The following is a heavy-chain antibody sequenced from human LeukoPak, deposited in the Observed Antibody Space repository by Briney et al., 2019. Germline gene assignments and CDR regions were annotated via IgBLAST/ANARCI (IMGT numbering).Heavy chain of an antibody. V-gene: IGHV4-38-2*01. CDR2: ISTRGNT. CDR3: VRNWDY. D-gene: IGHD1-1*01. CDR1: GYSISSGYY. J-gene: IGHJ4*02. Sequence: PSETLSLTCAVSGYSISSGYYWGWIRQPPGKGLEWIGRISTRGNTNYNPSLKSRVTMSVDTSNKHFSLKLTSVTAADTAVYYCVRNWDYWGQGTLVTVSS.